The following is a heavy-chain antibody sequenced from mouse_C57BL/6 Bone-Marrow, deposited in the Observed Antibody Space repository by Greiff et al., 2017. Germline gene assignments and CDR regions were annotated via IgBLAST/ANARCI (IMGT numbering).Heavy chain of an antibody. CDR1: GYAFSSSW. V-gene: IGHV1-82*01. Sequence: QVQLQQSGPELVKPGASVKISCKASGYAFSSSWMNWMKQRPGKGLEWIGRIYPGDGDTNYNGKFKGKATLTADKSSSTAYMQLSSLTSEDSAVYFCASEGLTGPWFAYWGQETLVTVSA. CDR2: IYPGDGDT. D-gene: IGHD4-1*01. CDR3: ASEGLTGPWFAY. J-gene: IGHJ3*01.